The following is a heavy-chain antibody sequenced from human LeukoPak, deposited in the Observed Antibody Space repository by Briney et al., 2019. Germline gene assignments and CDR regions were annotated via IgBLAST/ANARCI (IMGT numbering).Heavy chain of an antibody. CDR1: GGSISSGSYY. D-gene: IGHD6-13*01. V-gene: IGHV4-61*02. CDR3: ARVGGIAAADKYYFDY. Sequence: SETLSLTCTVSGGSISSGSYYWSWIRQPAGKGLEWIGRIYTSGSTNYNPSLKSRVTISVDTSKNQFSLKLSSVTAADTAVYYCARVGGIAAADKYYFDYWGQGTLVTASS. J-gene: IGHJ4*02. CDR2: IYTSGST.